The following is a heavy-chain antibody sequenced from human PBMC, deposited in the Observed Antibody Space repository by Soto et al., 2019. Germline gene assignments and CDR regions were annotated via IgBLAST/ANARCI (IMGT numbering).Heavy chain of an antibody. CDR2: INPMFRTA. CDR1: GDTSTTYV. D-gene: IGHD2-21*02. V-gene: IGHV1-69*01. J-gene: IGHJ4*02. CDR3: ARGTYCGSNCFFAREY. Sequence: VQLVQSGAEVKKPGSSVKVSCKASGDTSTTYVISWVRQAPGQGLEWMGGINPMFRTAKYPEKYNGRVTITADEATSTAYLDLTSLRFEDTAVYFCARGTYCGSNCFFAREYWGQGTLVTVSS.